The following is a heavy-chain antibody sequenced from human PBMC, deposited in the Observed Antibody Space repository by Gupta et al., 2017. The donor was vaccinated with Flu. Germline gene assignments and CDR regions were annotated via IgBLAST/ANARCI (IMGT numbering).Heavy chain of an antibody. CDR3: TKRDGANWGSFDS. V-gene: IGHV3-23*01. CDR1: FSSYA. Sequence: FSSYAMSWVRQAPGKGLEWVAGISGSGGNTYYADSMKGRFTISRDNSKNTLYLQMNSLGAEDTAIYYCTKRDGANWGSFDSWGQGALVTVPS. J-gene: IGHJ4*02. D-gene: IGHD7-27*01. CDR2: ISGSGGNT.